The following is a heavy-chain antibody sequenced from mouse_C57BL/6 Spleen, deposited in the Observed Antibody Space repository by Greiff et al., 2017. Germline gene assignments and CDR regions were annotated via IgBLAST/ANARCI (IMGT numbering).Heavy chain of an antibody. V-gene: IGHV1-64*01. J-gene: IGHJ2*01. CDR1: GYTFTSYW. CDR2: IHPNSGST. D-gene: IGHD1-1*01. Sequence: QVQLQQPGAELVKPGASVKLSCKASGYTFTSYWMHWVKQRPGQGLEWIGMIHPNSGSTNYNEKFKSKVTLTVDKSSSTAYMQLSSLTSEDSAVYYCAREDYYGRTPRVYFDYWGQGTTLTVSS. CDR3: AREDYYGRTPRVYFDY.